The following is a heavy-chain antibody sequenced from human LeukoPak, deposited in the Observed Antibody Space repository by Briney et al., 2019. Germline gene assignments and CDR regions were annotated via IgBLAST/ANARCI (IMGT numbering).Heavy chain of an antibody. D-gene: IGHD2-15*01. CDR1: GYTFTGYY. V-gene: IGHV1-2*02. CDR2: INPNSGAT. CDR3: ASWKYCSVGSCPDY. J-gene: IGHJ4*02. Sequence: GASVKVSCKASGYTFTGYYMHWVRQAPGQGLEWMGWINPNSGATNFAQHFQGRVTMTRDTSISTAYMELSRLRSDDTAVYYCASWKYCSVGSCPDYWGRGTLVTVSS.